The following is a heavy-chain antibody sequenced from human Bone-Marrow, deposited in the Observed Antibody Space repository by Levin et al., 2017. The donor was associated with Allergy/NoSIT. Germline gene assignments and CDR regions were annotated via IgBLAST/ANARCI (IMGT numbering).Heavy chain of an antibody. D-gene: IGHD1/OR15-1a*01. J-gene: IGHJ4*02. CDR1: GGSISSGGNY. V-gene: IGHV4-31*03. CDR3: TREDGSTIDY. Sequence: SETLSLTCTVSGGSISSGGNYWSWIRQQPGKGLEWIGYIHHSGNTYYNPSLKSRVMISVDTSKNQFSLKVSSVTAADTAVYYCTREDGSTIDYWGQGILVTVSS. CDR2: IHHSGNT.